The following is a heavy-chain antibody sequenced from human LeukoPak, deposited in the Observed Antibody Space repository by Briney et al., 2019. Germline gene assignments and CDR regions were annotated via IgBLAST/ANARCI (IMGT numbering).Heavy chain of an antibody. D-gene: IGHD2-2*01. CDR1: GFMFSSYW. CDR3: ARGLGGTSCCYDFDY. CDR2: IKQDRSEK. Sequence: GGSLRLSCAASGFMFSSYWMSWVRQAPGKGLEWVANIKQDRSEKYYVDSVKGRFTISRDNAKNSLYLQMNSLRAEDTAVYYCARGLGGTSCCYDFDYWGQGTLVTVSS. J-gene: IGHJ4*02. V-gene: IGHV3-7*01.